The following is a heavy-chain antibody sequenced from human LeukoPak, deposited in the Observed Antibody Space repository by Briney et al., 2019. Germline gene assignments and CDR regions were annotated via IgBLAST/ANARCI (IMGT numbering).Heavy chain of an antibody. J-gene: IGHJ3*02. CDR2: INPNSGGT. Sequence: ASVKVSCKASGYTFTGYYMHWVRQAPGQGLVWMGWINPNSGGTNYAQKFQGRVTMTRDTSISTAYMELSRLRSDDTAVYYCARVPRLGYCSSTSCYTGAFDIWGQGTMVTVSS. V-gene: IGHV1-2*02. CDR1: GYTFTGYY. D-gene: IGHD2-2*02. CDR3: ARVPRLGYCSSTSCYTGAFDI.